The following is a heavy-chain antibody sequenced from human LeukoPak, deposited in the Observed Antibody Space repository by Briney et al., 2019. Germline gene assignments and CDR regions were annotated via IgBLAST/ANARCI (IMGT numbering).Heavy chain of an antibody. CDR1: GFTFSSYE. CDR3: ARETDSTLFDY. Sequence: GGSLRLSCAASGFTFSSYEMNWVRQAPGKGLEWVSHISSSGSTIYYADSVKGRFTISRDNAKNSLYLQMNSLRAEDTAVYYCARETDSTLFDYWGQGTLVTVSS. CDR2: ISSSGSTI. J-gene: IGHJ4*02. V-gene: IGHV3-48*03. D-gene: IGHD2-2*01.